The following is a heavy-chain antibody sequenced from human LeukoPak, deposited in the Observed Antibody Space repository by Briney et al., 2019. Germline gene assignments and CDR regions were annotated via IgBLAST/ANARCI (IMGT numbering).Heavy chain of an antibody. J-gene: IGHJ4*02. CDR3: AKDTEGDGYNSRD. D-gene: IGHD5-24*01. V-gene: IGHV3-23*01. CDR2: ISGSGGST. CDR1: GFTFSSYA. Sequence: GGSLRLYCAASGFTFSSYAMSWVRQAPGKGLEWVSAISGSGGSTYYADSVKGRFTISRDNSKNTLYLQMNSLRAEDTAVYYCAKDTEGDGYNSRDWGQGTLVTVSS.